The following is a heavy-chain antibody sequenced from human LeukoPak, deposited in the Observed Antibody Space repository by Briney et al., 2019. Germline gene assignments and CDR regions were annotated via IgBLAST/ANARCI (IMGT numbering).Heavy chain of an antibody. J-gene: IGHJ4*02. CDR2: ISGSSSTI. V-gene: IGHV3-48*01. D-gene: IGHD3-22*01. Sequence: PGGSLRLSCAASGFTFSSYIMNWVRQAPGKGLEWVSYISGSSSTIYYADSVKGRFTISRDNAKNSLYLQMNSLRAEDTAVYYCARRHYDTSGYVLDYWGQGTLVTVSS. CDR1: GFTFSSYI. CDR3: ARRHYDTSGYVLDY.